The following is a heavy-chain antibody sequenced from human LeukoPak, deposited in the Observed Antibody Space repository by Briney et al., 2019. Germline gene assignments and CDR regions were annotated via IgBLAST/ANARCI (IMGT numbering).Heavy chain of an antibody. D-gene: IGHD3-3*01. CDR3: ARESYDFWSGYYMDV. Sequence: ASVKVSCKASGYTFTSYGISWVRQAPGQGLEWMGWISAYNGNTNYAQKLQGRVTMTTDTSTSTAYMELRSLRSDDTAVYYCARESYDFWSGYYMDVWGKGTTVTVSS. V-gene: IGHV1-18*01. CDR1: GYTFTSYG. CDR2: ISAYNGNT. J-gene: IGHJ6*03.